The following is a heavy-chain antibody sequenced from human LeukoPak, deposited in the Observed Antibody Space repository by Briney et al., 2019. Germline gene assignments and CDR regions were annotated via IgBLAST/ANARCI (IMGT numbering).Heavy chain of an antibody. CDR3: AKVLRVKYYFDY. Sequence: GGSLRLSCAASGFTFSSYGMHWVRQAPGKGLEWVAVISYDGSNKYYADSVKGRFTISRDNSKNTLYLQMNSLRAEDTAVYYCAKVLRVKYYFDYWGQGTLVTVSS. CDR1: GFTFSSYG. CDR2: ISYDGSNK. V-gene: IGHV3-30*18. J-gene: IGHJ4*02. D-gene: IGHD4-23*01.